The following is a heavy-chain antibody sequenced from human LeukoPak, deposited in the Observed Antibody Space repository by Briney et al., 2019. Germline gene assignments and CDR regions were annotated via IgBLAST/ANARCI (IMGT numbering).Heavy chain of an antibody. CDR1: GGSFSGYY. Sequence: SETLSLTCAVYGGSFSGYYWSWIRQPPGKGLEWIGEINHSGSTNYNPSLKSRVTISVDTSKNQFSLKLSSVTAADTAVYYCARGILLWFGELSHTNWFDPWGQGTLVTVSS. J-gene: IGHJ5*02. V-gene: IGHV4-34*01. D-gene: IGHD3-10*01. CDR2: INHSGST. CDR3: ARGILLWFGELSHTNWFDP.